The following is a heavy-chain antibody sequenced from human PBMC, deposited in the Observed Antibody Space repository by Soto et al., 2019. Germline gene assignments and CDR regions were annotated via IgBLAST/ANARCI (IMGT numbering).Heavy chain of an antibody. CDR2: ISYDGSNK. Sequence: QVQLVESGGGVVQPGRSLRLSCADSGFTFSSYAMHLVRQAPGNGLEWVAVISYDGSNKYYADSVKGRFTVPRDNSKNTLYLQVNSLRAEDTAVYYCARDKSDLRFLEWSYYFDYWGQGTLVTVSS. J-gene: IGHJ4*02. D-gene: IGHD3-3*01. CDR3: ARDKSDLRFLEWSYYFDY. CDR1: GFTFSSYA. V-gene: IGHV3-30-3*01.